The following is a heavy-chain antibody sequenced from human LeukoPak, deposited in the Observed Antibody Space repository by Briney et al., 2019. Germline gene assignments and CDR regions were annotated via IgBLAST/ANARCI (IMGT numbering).Heavy chain of an antibody. CDR2: INHSGST. J-gene: IGHJ6*03. D-gene: IGHD1-26*01. CDR1: GFTFSSYS. CDR3: ARAQGPTGSYFYMDV. V-gene: IGHV4-34*01. Sequence: GSLRLSCAASGFTFSSYSMNWVRQPPGKGLEWIGEINHSGSTNYNPSLKSRVTISVDTSKNQFSLNLSSVTAADTAVYYCARAQGPTGSYFYMDVWGKGTTVTVSS.